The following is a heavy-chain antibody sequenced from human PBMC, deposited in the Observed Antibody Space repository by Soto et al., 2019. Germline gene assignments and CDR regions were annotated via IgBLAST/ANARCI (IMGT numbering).Heavy chain of an antibody. Sequence: QVQLVQSGAEVKQPGSSVKVSCKASGGTFSSYAISWVRQAPGQVLEWLGGIIPIFGTANYAQKFQGRVTITADKSTSTDYMELSSLRSEDTAVYYCARGTIGRSGYYAVAYNWFDPWGQGTLVIVA. CDR3: ARGTIGRSGYYAVAYNWFDP. CDR1: GGTFSSYA. J-gene: IGHJ5*02. CDR2: IIPIFGTA. D-gene: IGHD3-3*01. V-gene: IGHV1-69*06.